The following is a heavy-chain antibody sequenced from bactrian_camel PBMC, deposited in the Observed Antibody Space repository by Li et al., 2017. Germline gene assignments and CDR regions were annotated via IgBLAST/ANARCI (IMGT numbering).Heavy chain of an antibody. CDR3: CKGTPPDN. J-gene: IGHJ4*01. Sequence: DVQLVESGGGLVQPGGSLRLSCAASGFTFSSYYMSWVRQAPGKGLEWVSAINSGGGSTYYADSVKGRFTISRDNAKNTVYLQLDSLKTEDTAMYYCCKGTPPDNWGQGTQVTVS. V-gene: IGHV3S40*01. CDR2: INSGGGST. CDR1: GFTFSSYY.